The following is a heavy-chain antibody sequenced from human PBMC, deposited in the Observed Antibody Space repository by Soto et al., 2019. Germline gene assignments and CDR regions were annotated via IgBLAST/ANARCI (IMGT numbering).Heavy chain of an antibody. D-gene: IGHD3-3*01. CDR2: ISSSSSYI. Sequence: GGSLRLSCAASGFTFSSYSMNWVRQAPGKGLKWVSSISSSSSYIYYADSVKGRFTISRDNAKNSLYLQMNSLRAEDTAVYYCARDGAEAQLIFGVVIIGRDNWFDPWGQGTLVTVS. V-gene: IGHV3-21*01. CDR3: ARDGAEAQLIFGVVIIGRDNWFDP. CDR1: GFTFSSYS. J-gene: IGHJ5*02.